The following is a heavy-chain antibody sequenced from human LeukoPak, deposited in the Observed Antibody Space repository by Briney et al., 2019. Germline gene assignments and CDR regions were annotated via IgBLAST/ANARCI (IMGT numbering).Heavy chain of an antibody. Sequence: SVKVSCKASGGTFSSYAISWVRQAPGQGLEWMGRIIPSFGTTNYAQKFHGRVTITTDESTSTAYMELSSLRSEDTDVYYCARATDSSGYYWNDAFDIWGHGTMVTVSS. D-gene: IGHD3-22*01. CDR3: ARATDSSGYYWNDAFDI. CDR1: GGTFSSYA. CDR2: IIPSFGTT. V-gene: IGHV1-69*05. J-gene: IGHJ3*02.